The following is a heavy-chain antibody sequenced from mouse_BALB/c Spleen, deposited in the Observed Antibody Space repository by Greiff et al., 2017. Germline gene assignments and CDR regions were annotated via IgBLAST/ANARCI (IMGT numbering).Heavy chain of an antibody. Sequence: EVHLVESGGDLVKPGGSLKLSCAASGFTFSSYGMSWVRQTPDKRLEWVATISSGGSYTYYPDSVKGRFTISRDNAKNTLYLQMSSLKSEDTAMYYCARQDYDGDGFDYWGQGTTLTVSS. CDR3: ARQDYDGDGFDY. J-gene: IGHJ2*01. V-gene: IGHV5-6*01. D-gene: IGHD2-4*01. CDR2: ISSGGSYT. CDR1: GFTFSSYG.